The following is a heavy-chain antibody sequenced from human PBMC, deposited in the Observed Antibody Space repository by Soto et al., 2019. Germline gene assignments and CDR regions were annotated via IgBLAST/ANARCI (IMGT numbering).Heavy chain of an antibody. D-gene: IGHD5-18*01. CDR1: GGSINNNY. CDR3: ARGYTRHDY. V-gene: IGHV4-59*01. Sequence: QVQLQESGPGLVKPSETLSLTCTVSGGSINNNYWSWIRQPPGKGLEWIGYIYSSGSTKYNPSLRSRVTISLDTSKNPFSLKLSSVTAADTAVYYCARGYTRHDYWGQGTLVTVSS. CDR2: IYSSGST. J-gene: IGHJ4*02.